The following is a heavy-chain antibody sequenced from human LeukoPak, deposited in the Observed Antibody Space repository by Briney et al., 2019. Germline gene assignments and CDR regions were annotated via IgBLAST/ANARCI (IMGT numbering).Heavy chain of an antibody. D-gene: IGHD3-10*01. J-gene: IGHJ4*02. V-gene: IGHV3-33*01. CDR1: GFTFRSYG. CDR2: IWHDGSNK. Sequence: SGGSLRLSCAASGFTFRSYGIHWVRQTPGKGLEWVTMIWHDGSNKYYADSVKGRFTISRDNSENTVYLQMNSLRAEDTAVYYCARDQGSGLLRGVFIGGYVDYWGQGTLVTVSS. CDR3: ARDQGSGLLRGVFIGGYVDY.